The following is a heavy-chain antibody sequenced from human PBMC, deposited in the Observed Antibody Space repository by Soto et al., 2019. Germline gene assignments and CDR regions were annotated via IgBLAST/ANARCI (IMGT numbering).Heavy chain of an antibody. CDR3: ARLGPRYYDFWSGYSDWFDP. Sequence: QLQLQESGPGLVKPSETLSLTCTVSGGSISSSSYYWGWIRQPPGKGLEWIGSIYYSGRTYDNPSLKSRVTISVDTSKNQFSLKLSSVTAADTAVYYCARLGPRYYDFWSGYSDWFDPWGQGTLVTVSS. CDR2: IYYSGRT. D-gene: IGHD3-3*01. CDR1: GGSISSSSYY. V-gene: IGHV4-39*01. J-gene: IGHJ5*02.